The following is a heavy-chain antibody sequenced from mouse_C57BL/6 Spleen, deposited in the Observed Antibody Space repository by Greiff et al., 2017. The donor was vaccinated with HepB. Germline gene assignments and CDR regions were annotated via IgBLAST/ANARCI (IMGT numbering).Heavy chain of an antibody. CDR3: ARGDSSGYRFDY. D-gene: IGHD3-2*02. CDR1: GYAFSSYW. V-gene: IGHV1-80*01. J-gene: IGHJ2*01. Sequence: QVQLQQSGAELVKPGASVKISCKASGYAFSSYWMNWVKQRPGKGLEWIGQIYPGDGDTNYNGKFKGKATLTADKSSSTAYMQLSSLTSEDSAVYFCARGDSSGYRFDYWGQGTTLTVSS. CDR2: IYPGDGDT.